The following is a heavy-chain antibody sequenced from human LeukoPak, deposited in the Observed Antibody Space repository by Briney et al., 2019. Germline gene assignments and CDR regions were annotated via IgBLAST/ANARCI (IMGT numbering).Heavy chain of an antibody. Sequence: GGSLRLSCAASGFTFSDYYMSWIRQAPGKGLEWVSYISSSGSTIYYADSVKGRFTISRDNAKNSLYLQMNSLRAEDTAVYYCARELFVFSDHGMDVWGQGTTVTVSS. J-gene: IGHJ6*02. CDR1: GFTFSDYY. CDR3: ARELFVFSDHGMDV. CDR2: ISSSGSTI. D-gene: IGHD3-10*01. V-gene: IGHV3-11*01.